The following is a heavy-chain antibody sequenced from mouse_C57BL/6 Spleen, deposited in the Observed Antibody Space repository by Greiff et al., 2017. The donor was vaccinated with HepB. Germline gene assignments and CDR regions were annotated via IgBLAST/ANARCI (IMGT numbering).Heavy chain of an antibody. J-gene: IGHJ4*01. CDR1: GYTFTSYD. V-gene: IGHV1-85*01. D-gene: IGHD1-1*01. CDR3: ARLPHYYGSNYDYAMDF. CDR2: IYPRDGST. Sequence: VQLQQSGPELVKPGASVKVSCKASGYTFTSYDINWVKQRPGQGLEWIGWIYPRDGSTKYNEKFKGKGTLTGDTSSSTAYMEFHRLTSEDSAVYFCARLPHYYGSNYDYAMDFWGQGTSVTVSS.